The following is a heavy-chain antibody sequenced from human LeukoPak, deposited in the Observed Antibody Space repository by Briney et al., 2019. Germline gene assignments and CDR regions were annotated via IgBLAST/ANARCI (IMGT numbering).Heavy chain of an antibody. CDR3: ARDQVASHYYYYYMDV. V-gene: IGHV3-21*01. CDR1: GFTFSSYS. Sequence: GGSLRLSCAASGFTFSSYSMNWVRRAPGKGLEWVSSISSSSSYIYYADTVKGRFTISRDNAKNSLYLQMNSLRAEDTAVYYCARDQVASHYYYYYMDVWGKGTTVTVSS. CDR2: ISSSSSYI. J-gene: IGHJ6*03. D-gene: IGHD2-15*01.